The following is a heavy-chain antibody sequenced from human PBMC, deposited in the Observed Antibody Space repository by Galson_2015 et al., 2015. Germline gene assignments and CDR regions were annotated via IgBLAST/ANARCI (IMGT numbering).Heavy chain of an antibody. CDR3: AKGTSYYYDITGVTQYLHV. V-gene: IGHV3-30*18. CDR1: GFTFSNYG. J-gene: IGHJ1*01. D-gene: IGHD3-22*01. Sequence: SLRLSCAASGFTFSNYGMHWVRQAPGKGLEWVAVISYDGGNKYYADFVKGRFTISRDNSKNTLYLLVNGLTAEDTAVFYCAKGTSYYYDITGVTQYLHVWGKGTLVTAS. CDR2: ISYDGGNK.